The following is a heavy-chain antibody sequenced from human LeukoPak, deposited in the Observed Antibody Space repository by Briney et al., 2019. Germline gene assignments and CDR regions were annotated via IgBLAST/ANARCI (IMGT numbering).Heavy chain of an antibody. J-gene: IGHJ4*02. CDR3: ARDRDGYNPFDY. CDR1: GFTVSSNY. Sequence: GGSLRLSCAASGFTVSSNYMSWVRQAPGKGLEWVSVIYSGGSTHYADSVKGRFTISRDNSKNTLYLQMNSLRAEDTAEYYCARDRDGYNPFDYWGQGTLVTVSS. D-gene: IGHD5-24*01. CDR2: IYSGGST. V-gene: IGHV3-66*01.